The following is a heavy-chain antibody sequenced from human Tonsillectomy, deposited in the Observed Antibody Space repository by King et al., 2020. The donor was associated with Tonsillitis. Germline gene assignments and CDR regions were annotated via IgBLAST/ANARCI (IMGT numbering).Heavy chain of an antibody. CDR2: IYYSGST. Sequence: VQLQESGPGLVKPSETLSLTCTVSGGSISSYSWSWIRQPPGKGLEWIGYIYYSGSTNYNPSLKSRVSISVDTSENQFSLKLSSVTAAGTAVFYCARQGYVDYAVDAFDIWGQGTMVTVSS. V-gene: IGHV4-59*08. CDR3: ARQGYVDYAVDAFDI. D-gene: IGHD4-17*01. J-gene: IGHJ3*02. CDR1: GGSISSYS.